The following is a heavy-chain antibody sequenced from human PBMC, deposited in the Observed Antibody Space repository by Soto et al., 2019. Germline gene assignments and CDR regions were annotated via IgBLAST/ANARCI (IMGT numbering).Heavy chain of an antibody. CDR1: GGSISSGGYY. Sequence: PSETLSLTCTVSGGSISSGGYYWSWIRQHPGKGLEYIGYIYHSGSTYYKPSLKSRVTISVDTSKNQFSLKLTSVTAADTAVYYCARVRQWPVAPYYYYGMDVWGQGTAVTVPS. CDR2: IYHSGST. CDR3: ARVRQWPVAPYYYYGMDV. V-gene: IGHV4-31*03. J-gene: IGHJ6*02. D-gene: IGHD6-19*01.